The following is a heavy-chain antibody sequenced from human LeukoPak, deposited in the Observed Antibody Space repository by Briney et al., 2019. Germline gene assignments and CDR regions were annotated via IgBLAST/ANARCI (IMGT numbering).Heavy chain of an antibody. CDR1: GFTFSSYA. D-gene: IGHD3-9*01. J-gene: IGHJ4*02. Sequence: GGSLRLSCAASGFTFSSYAMHWVRQAPGKGLEWVAVISYDGSNKYYADSVKGRFTISRDNSKNTLYLQMNSLRAEDTAVYYCAKPQSPSFDWLPGDYWGQGTLVTVSS. CDR2: ISYDGSNK. V-gene: IGHV3-30*18. CDR3: AKPQSPSFDWLPGDY.